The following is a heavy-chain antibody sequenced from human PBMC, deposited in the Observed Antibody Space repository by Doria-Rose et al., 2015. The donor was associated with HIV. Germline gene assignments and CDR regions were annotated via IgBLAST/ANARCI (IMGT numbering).Heavy chain of an antibody. CDR3: AKAPIVGPKYYFYMDV. V-gene: IGHV3-9*01. CDR1: GFSFESYA. J-gene: IGHJ6*03. CDR2: ISWDSGAK. Sequence: VQLVQSGGGLVQPGRSLRLSCVGSGFSFESYAMHWVRLAPGNGMDWVAGISWDSGAKGNADSVEGRFTISRDNAKKSVYLEMRSLRPEDTAFYYCAKAPIVGPKYYFYMDVWGKGTSVTVSS. D-gene: IGHD3-16*02.